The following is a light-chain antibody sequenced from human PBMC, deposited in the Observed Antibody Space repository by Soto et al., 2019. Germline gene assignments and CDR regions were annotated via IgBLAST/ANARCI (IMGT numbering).Light chain of an antibody. V-gene: IGKV1-39*01. CDR2: SAS. CDR1: QTIGQY. CDR3: QEIFSTPPA. Sequence: DIRMTQSPSSLSASVGDTVTMTCRAGQTIGQYVSWYRQKPGKAPDLLIYSASTLHSGVPSRFRGSGSETVFTLTISGLQPEDFGTYDCQEIFSTPPAFGGGTKGEIK. J-gene: IGKJ4*01.